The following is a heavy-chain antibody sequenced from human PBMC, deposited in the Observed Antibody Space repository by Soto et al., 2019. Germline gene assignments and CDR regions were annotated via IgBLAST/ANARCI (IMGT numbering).Heavy chain of an antibody. CDR1: GYTFTGYY. J-gene: IGHJ6*02. CDR2: INPNSGGT. CDR3: ARVSVPYYHYGMDV. V-gene: IGHV1-2*02. D-gene: IGHD3-16*02. Sequence: GASVKVSCKASGYTFTGYYMHWVRQAPGQGLEWMGWINPNSGGTNYAQKFQGRVTMTRDTSISTAYMELSRLRSDDTAVYYCARVSVPYYHYGMDVWGQGTTVTVSS.